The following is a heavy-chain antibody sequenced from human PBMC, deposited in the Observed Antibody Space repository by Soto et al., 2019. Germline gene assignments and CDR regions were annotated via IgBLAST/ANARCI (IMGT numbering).Heavy chain of an antibody. V-gene: IGHV3-30*18. CDR3: AKDFGAWSDS. D-gene: IGHD6-19*01. Sequence: QVQLVESGGGVVQPGRSLRLSCAGSGFTFSDYGMHWVRQAPGKGLEWVALISYDGTDKYYADSVKGRFSISRDNSKQTLSLQMDSLRPEDTAVYYCAKDFGAWSDSWGQGTLVNVSS. J-gene: IGHJ5*02. CDR1: GFTFSDYG. CDR2: ISYDGTDK.